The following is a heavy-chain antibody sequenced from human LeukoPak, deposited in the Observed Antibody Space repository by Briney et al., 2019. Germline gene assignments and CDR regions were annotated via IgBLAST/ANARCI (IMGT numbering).Heavy chain of an antibody. Sequence: GGSLRLSCAAPGFTFSSYAMHWVRQAPGKGLEWVSAISGSGGSTYYADSVKGRFTISRDNSKNTLYLQMNSLRAEDTAVYYCAKDSPITMIVVAPGSAFDIWGQGTMVTVSS. V-gene: IGHV3-23*01. D-gene: IGHD3-22*01. J-gene: IGHJ3*02. CDR1: GFTFSSYA. CDR3: AKDSPITMIVVAPGSAFDI. CDR2: ISGSGGST.